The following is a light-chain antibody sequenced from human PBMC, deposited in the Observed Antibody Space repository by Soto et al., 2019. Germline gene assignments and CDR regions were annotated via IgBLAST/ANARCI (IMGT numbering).Light chain of an antibody. J-gene: IGKJ4*01. Sequence: EIVLTQSPANLSVSPGERATLSCRGSQSVRSNLAWYQQKPGQAPRLLIFGATTRATNISARFTGSGSGTEFTLTISSLQSDDFAVYYCQQYVNWPPLTFGGGTKVEIK. CDR2: GAT. CDR3: QQYVNWPPLT. V-gene: IGKV3-15*01. CDR1: QSVRSN.